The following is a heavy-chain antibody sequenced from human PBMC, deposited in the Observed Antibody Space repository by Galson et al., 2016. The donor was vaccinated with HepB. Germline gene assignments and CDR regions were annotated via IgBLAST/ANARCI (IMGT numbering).Heavy chain of an antibody. Sequence: SLRLSCAASAFTFSNYPMHWVRQAPGKGLEWVAVISSDGNFKYYADSVRGRFTISRDNSKDTLYLQVNSLRAEDTAVYYCARDGRQKLALYDFDYWGQGSLGTVSS. D-gene: IGHD3-16*01. V-gene: IGHV3-30-3*01. CDR3: ARDGRQKLALYDFDY. CDR2: ISSDGNFK. J-gene: IGHJ4*02. CDR1: AFTFSNYP.